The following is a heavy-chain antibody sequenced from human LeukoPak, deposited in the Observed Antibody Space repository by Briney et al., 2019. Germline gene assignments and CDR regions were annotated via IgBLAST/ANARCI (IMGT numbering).Heavy chain of an antibody. J-gene: IGHJ6*03. V-gene: IGHV4-59*11. CDR1: GGSISSHY. D-gene: IGHD3-3*01. CDR3: ARGVYYDFWSGYSSAYYYYYMDV. Sequence: SETLSLTCTVSGGSISSHYWSWIRQPPGKGLEWIGYIYYSGSTNYNPSLKSRVTISVDTSKNQFSLKLSSVTAADTAVYYCARGVYYDFWSGYSSAYYYYYMDVWGKGTTVTVSS. CDR2: IYYSGST.